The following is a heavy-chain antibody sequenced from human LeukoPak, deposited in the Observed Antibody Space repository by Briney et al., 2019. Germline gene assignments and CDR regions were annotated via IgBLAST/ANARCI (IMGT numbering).Heavy chain of an antibody. CDR1: GGSFSGYY. J-gene: IGHJ3*02. CDR3: ARDISAAVDDAFDI. D-gene: IGHD3-3*02. V-gene: IGHV4-34*09. Sequence: SETLSLTCAVYGGSFSGYYWSWIRQPPGKGLEWIGYIYYSGNTYYNPSLKSRITISLDTSKNQFSLELSSVTAADTAVYYCARDISAAVDDAFDIWGQGTRVTVSS. CDR2: IYYSGNT.